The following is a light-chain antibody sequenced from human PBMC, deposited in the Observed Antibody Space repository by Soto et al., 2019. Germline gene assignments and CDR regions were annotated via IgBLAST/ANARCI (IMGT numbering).Light chain of an antibody. CDR3: ISYTSSSTWV. V-gene: IGLV1-44*01. CDR1: SSNIGSNT. J-gene: IGLJ3*02. CDR2: TAG. Sequence: QSVLTQPLSVSASPGQRVTISCSGGSSNIGSNTVAWYQHLPGTAPPRLIFTAGQRPSGVPGRFSGSKSGTSASLAISGLQSEDEGDYYCISYTSSSTWVFGGGTKVTVL.